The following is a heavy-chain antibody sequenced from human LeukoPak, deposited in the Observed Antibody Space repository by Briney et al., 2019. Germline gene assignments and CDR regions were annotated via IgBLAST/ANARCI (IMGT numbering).Heavy chain of an antibody. CDR3: VATVGSSWYPVDY. V-gene: IGHV3-15*01. Sequence: PGGSLRLSCAASGFTFSNAWMSWVRQAPGKGREWVGRNKIKTDGGTTDYAARVKSRFTISRDDSNNTLYLQMNSLKAEDSAVYYCVATVGSSWYPVDYWGQGTLVTVSS. CDR2: NKIKTDGGTT. J-gene: IGHJ4*02. CDR1: GFTFSNAW. D-gene: IGHD6-13*01.